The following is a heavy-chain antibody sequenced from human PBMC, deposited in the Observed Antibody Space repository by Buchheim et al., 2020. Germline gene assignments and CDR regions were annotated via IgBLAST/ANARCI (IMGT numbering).Heavy chain of an antibody. D-gene: IGHD3-3*01. CDR2: IRYDGSNK. J-gene: IGHJ6*02. CDR1: GFTFSSYG. CDR3: AKDSGYDCWSGYWHYYYVMDV. Sequence: QVQLVESGGGVVQPGRSLRLSCAASGFTFSSYGMHWVRQAPGKGLEWVAFIRYDGSNKYYADSVKGRFTISRDNSKNTLFLQMNSLRAEDTAVYYCAKDSGYDCWSGYWHYYYVMDVWGQGTT. V-gene: IGHV3-30*02.